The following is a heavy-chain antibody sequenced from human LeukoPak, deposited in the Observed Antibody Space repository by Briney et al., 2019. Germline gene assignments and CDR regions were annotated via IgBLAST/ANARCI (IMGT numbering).Heavy chain of an antibody. D-gene: IGHD3-22*01. CDR1: GFTFSSYN. CDR3: AREPKTYYYDSSGQIDY. CDR2: ISSSSSYI. V-gene: IGHV3-21*01. Sequence: GGSLRLSCAASGFTFSSYNMNWVRQAPGKGLEWVSSISSSSSYIYYADSVKGRFTISRDNAKNSLYLQMNSLRAEDTAVYYCAREPKTYYYDSSGQIDYWGQGTLVTVSS. J-gene: IGHJ4*02.